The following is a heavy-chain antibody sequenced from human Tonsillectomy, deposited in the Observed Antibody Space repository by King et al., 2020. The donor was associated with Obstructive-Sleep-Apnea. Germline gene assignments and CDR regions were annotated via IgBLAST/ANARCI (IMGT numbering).Heavy chain of an antibody. CDR1: GFTFSSYG. CDR3: AKDLYSSGWSTGD. Sequence: LVQSGGGVVQPGRSLRLSCAASGFTFSSYGMHWVRQAPGKGLEWVAVIWYDGSNKYYADSVKGRFTISRDNSKNTLYLQMNSLRAEDTAVYYCAKDLYSSGWSTGDWGQGTLVTVSS. D-gene: IGHD6-19*01. CDR2: IWYDGSNK. J-gene: IGHJ4*02. V-gene: IGHV3-33*06.